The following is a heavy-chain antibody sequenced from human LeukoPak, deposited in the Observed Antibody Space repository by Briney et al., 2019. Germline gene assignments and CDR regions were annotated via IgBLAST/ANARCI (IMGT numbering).Heavy chain of an antibody. CDR2: ISTSSATI. CDR1: GFTFSSYE. D-gene: IGHD1-26*01. V-gene: IGHV3-48*03. J-gene: IGHJ5*02. CDR3: VRKTVGAQNWFGP. Sequence: GGSLRLSCAASGFTFSSYEMNWFRQAPGKGLEWLSYISTSSATIKYADSVKGRFTISRDNAKNSLYLQMNNLRAEDSAVYHCVRKTVGAQNWFGPWGQGTLVSVSS.